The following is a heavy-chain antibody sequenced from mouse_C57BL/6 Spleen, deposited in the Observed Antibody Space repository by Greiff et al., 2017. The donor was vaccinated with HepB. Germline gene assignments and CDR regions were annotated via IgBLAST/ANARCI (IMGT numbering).Heavy chain of an antibody. CDR3: ARDSSGYENFDY. CDR2: IYPGSGST. D-gene: IGHD3-2*02. J-gene: IGHJ2*01. CDR1: GYTFTSYW. V-gene: IGHV1-55*01. Sequence: QVQLQQSGAELVKPGASVKMSCKASGYTFTSYWITWVKQRPGQGLEWIGDIYPGSGSTNYNEKFKSKATLTVDTSSSTAYMQLSSLTSEDSAVYYCARDSSGYENFDYWGQGTTLTVSS.